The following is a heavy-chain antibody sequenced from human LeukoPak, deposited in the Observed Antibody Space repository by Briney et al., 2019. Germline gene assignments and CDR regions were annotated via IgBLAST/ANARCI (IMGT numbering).Heavy chain of an antibody. Sequence: SETLSLTCAVSGGSISSGGYSWSWIRQPPGKGLEWIGYIYHSGSTYYNPSLKSRVTISADRSKNQFSLKLSSVTAADTAVYYCARGRRRGYSYGLYYYYYGMDVWGQGTTVTVSS. D-gene: IGHD5-18*01. CDR2: IYHSGST. CDR3: ARGRRRGYSYGLYYYYYGMDV. J-gene: IGHJ6*02. V-gene: IGHV4-30-2*01. CDR1: GGSISSGGYS.